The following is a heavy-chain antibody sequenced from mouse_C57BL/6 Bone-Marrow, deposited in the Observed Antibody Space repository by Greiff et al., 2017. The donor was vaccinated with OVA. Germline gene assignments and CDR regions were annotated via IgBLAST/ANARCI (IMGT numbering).Heavy chain of an antibody. Sequence: EVQVVESGGGLVKPGGSLKLSCAASGFTFSSYAMSWVRQTPEKRLEWVATISDGGSYTYYPDNVKGRFTISRDNAKNNLYLQMSHLKSEDTAMYYCAREGHGSSPAWFAYWGQGTLVTVSA. CDR3: AREGHGSSPAWFAY. V-gene: IGHV5-4*01. CDR1: GFTFSSYA. J-gene: IGHJ3*01. D-gene: IGHD1-1*01. CDR2: ISDGGSYT.